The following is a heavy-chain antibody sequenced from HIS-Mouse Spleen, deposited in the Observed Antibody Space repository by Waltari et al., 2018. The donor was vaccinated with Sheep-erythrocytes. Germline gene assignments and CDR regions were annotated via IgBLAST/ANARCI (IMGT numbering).Heavy chain of an antibody. CDR1: GFTFGSYR. J-gene: IGHJ4*02. D-gene: IGHD1-26*01. Sequence: EVQLVESGGGLVKPGGSLRLSCAASGFTFGSYRLTWVRQAPGKGLEWVSSISSSSSYIYYADSVKGRFTISRDNAKNSLYLQMNSLRAEDTAVYYCARVASGATFDYWGQGTLVTVSS. CDR2: ISSSSSYI. CDR3: ARVASGATFDY. V-gene: IGHV3-21*01.